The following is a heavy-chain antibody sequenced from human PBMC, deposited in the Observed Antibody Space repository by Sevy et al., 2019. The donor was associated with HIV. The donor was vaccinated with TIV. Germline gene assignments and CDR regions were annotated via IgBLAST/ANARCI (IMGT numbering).Heavy chain of an antibody. CDR1: GFTFSNAW. D-gene: IGHD6-13*01. V-gene: IGHV3-15*01. CDR2: IKGKIYDGTI. J-gene: IGHJ4*02. CDR3: TTASWSQEDYYNY. Sequence: GGSLRLSCAASGFTFSNAWMSWVRQAPGKGLEWVGRIKGKIYDGTIDYPAPVKGRFSISRDDSKNTLYLQMNSLKTEYTAVYYCTTASWSQEDYYNYWGQGTLVTVSS.